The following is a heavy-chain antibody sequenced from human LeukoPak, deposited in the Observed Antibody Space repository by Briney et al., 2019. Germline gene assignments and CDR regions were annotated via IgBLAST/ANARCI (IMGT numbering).Heavy chain of an antibody. Sequence: ASVKVSCKASGGTFSSFSITWVRQAPGQGLEWMGGIIPIFDTPTYAQKFQGRVTIMADESTSPAYLELSSLRSEDTAVYYCARTLGYCSGDSCFGNNWFDPWGQGTLVTVSS. V-gene: IGHV1-69*13. CDR1: GGTFSSFS. J-gene: IGHJ5*02. CDR2: IIPIFDTP. D-gene: IGHD2-15*01. CDR3: ARTLGYCSGDSCFGNNWFDP.